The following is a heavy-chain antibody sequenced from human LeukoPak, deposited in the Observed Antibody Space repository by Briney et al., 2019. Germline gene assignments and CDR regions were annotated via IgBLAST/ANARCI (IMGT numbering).Heavy chain of an antibody. CDR2: IKQDESEK. CDR1: GFTFSDYW. CDR3: ARWSGEWGDLQFDF. D-gene: IGHD3-10*01. J-gene: IGHJ4*02. V-gene: IGHV3-7*01. Sequence: GGSLRLSCAASGFTFSDYWMSWVRQTPGKGLEWVANIKQDESEKHYVDSVKGRFTISRDNAKNSLYLQMNSLRAEDTAVYYCARWSGEWGDLQFDFWDQGTLVTVSS.